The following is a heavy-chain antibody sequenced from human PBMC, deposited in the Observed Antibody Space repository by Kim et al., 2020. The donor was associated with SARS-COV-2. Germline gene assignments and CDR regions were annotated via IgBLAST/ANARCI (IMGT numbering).Heavy chain of an antibody. J-gene: IGHJ4*02. CDR3: ARSGCGNSDCYQYYFDY. V-gene: IGHV2-5*02. Sequence: SGPTLVNPTPTLTLTCTFSGFSLSSSGVGVGWIRQPPGKGLQWLALIYWDDDKTFSPSLESRLTITKDTSKNQVVLTMTNMDPVDTGSYYCARSGCGNSDCYQYYFDYWGQGTQVTVSS. CDR2: IYWDDDK. CDR1: GFSLSSSGVG. D-gene: IGHD5-12*01.